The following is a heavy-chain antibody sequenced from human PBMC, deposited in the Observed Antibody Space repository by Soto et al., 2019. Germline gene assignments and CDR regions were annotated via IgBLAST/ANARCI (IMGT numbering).Heavy chain of an antibody. J-gene: IGHJ5*02. D-gene: IGHD4-17*01. CDR2: LNVATGNT. CDR1: GYIFSKYA. V-gene: IGHV1-3*01. Sequence: VQLVQSGGEVKKPGASVKVSCKASGYIFSKYAIHWVRQAPGQNLEWLGWLNVATGNTKYSQKFQGRVTITRDMSATTAYMELNRLTSEDTAVYYCARESRDYVLRFDPWGQGTLVTVSS. CDR3: ARESRDYVLRFDP.